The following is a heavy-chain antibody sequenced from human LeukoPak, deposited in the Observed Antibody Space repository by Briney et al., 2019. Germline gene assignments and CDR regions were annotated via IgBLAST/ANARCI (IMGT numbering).Heavy chain of an antibody. V-gene: IGHV3-30-3*01. Sequence: GGSLRLSCAASGFTFSSYAMSRVRQAPGKGLEWVAVISYDGSNKYYADSVKGRFTISRDNSKNTLYLQMNSLRAEDTAVYYCARDRVIVGATSFDYWGQGTLVTVSS. CDR1: GFTFSSYA. D-gene: IGHD1-26*01. J-gene: IGHJ4*02. CDR3: ARDRVIVGATSFDY. CDR2: ISYDGSNK.